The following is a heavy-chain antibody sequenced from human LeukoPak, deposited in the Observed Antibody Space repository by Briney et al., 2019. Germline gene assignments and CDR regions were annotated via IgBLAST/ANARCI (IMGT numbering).Heavy chain of an antibody. CDR3: ARSVQLWSPHGMDV. Sequence: SETLSLTCTVSGGSISSYYWSWIRQPPGKGLEWIGYIYYSGSTNYNPSLKSRVTISVDTSKNQFSLKLSSVTAADTAVYYCARSVQLWSPHGMDVWGQGTTVTVSS. J-gene: IGHJ6*02. CDR1: GGSISSYY. V-gene: IGHV4-59*08. CDR2: IYYSGST. D-gene: IGHD5-18*01.